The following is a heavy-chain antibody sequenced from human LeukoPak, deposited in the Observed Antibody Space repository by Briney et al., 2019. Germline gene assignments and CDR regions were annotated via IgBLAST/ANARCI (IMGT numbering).Heavy chain of an antibody. CDR1: GGSISSYY. D-gene: IGHD5-12*01. CDR3: ARHGDSGYGVERQFDY. V-gene: IGHV4-59*08. J-gene: IGHJ4*02. CDR2: IYYSGST. Sequence: SETPSLTCTVSGGSISSYYWSWIRQPPGKGLEWIGYIYYSGSTNYNPSLKSRVTISVDTSKSQFSLKLSSVTAADTAVYYCARHGDSGYGVERQFDYWGQGALVTVSS.